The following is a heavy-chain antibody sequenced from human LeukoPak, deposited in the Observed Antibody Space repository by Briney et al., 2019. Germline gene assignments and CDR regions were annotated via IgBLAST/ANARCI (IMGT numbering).Heavy chain of an antibody. Sequence: SETLSLTCTVSGGSISSSNYYWVWIRQPPGKGLEWVGGIYYSGSTYYNPSLKSRVTISVDTSKNQFSLKLSSVTAADTAVYYCALRYFDRDYWGQGTLVTVSS. CDR1: GGSISSSNYY. V-gene: IGHV4-39*01. CDR2: IYYSGST. D-gene: IGHD3-9*01. CDR3: ALRYFDRDY. J-gene: IGHJ4*02.